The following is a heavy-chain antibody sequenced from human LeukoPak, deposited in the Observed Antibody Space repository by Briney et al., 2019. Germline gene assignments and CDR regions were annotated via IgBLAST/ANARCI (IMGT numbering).Heavy chain of an antibody. CDR2: IKQDGSEK. J-gene: IGHJ3*02. CDR1: GFTFSSYG. V-gene: IGHV3-7*01. CDR3: ARAGGKWEIRGRSAFDI. Sequence: GGSLRLSCAASGFTFSSYGMHWVRQAPGKGLEWVANIKQDGSEKYYVDSVKGRFTISRDNAKNSLYLQMNSLRAEDTAVYYCARAGGKWEIRGRSAFDIWGQGTMVTVSS. D-gene: IGHD1-26*01.